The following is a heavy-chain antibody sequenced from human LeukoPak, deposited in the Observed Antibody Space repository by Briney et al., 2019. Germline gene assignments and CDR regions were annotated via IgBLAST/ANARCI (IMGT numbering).Heavy chain of an antibody. CDR1: GFTFSSYA. CDR2: ISGSGGST. CDR3: ARGVQLWSSLDAFDI. D-gene: IGHD5-18*01. J-gene: IGHJ3*02. V-gene: IGHV3-23*01. Sequence: GGSLRLSCAASGFTFSSYAMSWVRQAPGKGLEWVSAISGSGGSTYYADSVRGRFTISRDNSKNTLYLQMNSLRAEDTAVYYCARGVQLWSSLDAFDIWGQGTMVTVSS.